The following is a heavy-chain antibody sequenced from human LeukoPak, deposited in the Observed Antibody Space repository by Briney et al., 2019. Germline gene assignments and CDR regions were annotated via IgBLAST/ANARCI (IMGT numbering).Heavy chain of an antibody. CDR1: GFTFSNSW. V-gene: IGHV3-7*01. J-gene: IGHJ5*02. Sequence: GGSLRLSCATSGFTFSNSWMSWFRQAPGKGLEWVANIKQDGSQKYYVASVKGRFTISRDNAKNSLFLQMNILRVEDTAVYYCVRGLDGDYLWGQGTLVTVSS. CDR3: VRGLDGDYL. CDR2: IKQDGSQK. D-gene: IGHD4-17*01.